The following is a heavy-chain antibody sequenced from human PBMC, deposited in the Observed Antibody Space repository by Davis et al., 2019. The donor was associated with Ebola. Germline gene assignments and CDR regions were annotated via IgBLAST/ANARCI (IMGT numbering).Heavy chain of an antibody. CDR3: AKDSLEVTTAYYYYGMDV. Sequence: GGSLRPSCAAPGFTFSSYAMHWVRHAPGKGLAWVAVISYDGSNKYYADSVKGRFTISRDNSKNTLYLQMNSLRAEDTAVYYCAKDSLEVTTAYYYYGMDVWGQGTTVTVSS. CDR1: GFTFSSYA. CDR2: ISYDGSNK. V-gene: IGHV3-30*04. J-gene: IGHJ6*02. D-gene: IGHD4-17*01.